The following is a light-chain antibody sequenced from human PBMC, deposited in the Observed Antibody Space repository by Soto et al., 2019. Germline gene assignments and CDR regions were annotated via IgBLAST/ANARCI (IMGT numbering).Light chain of an antibody. Sequence: QSVLTQPASVSGSPGQSITISCTGTSSDVGGYNYVSWYQQHPGKAPKLIIYGVSNRPSGVSNRFSGSKSGNTASLTISGLQAEDEADYYYSSYRSSSTLDYVFGTGTKVTVL. V-gene: IGLV2-14*01. CDR3: SSYRSSSTLDYV. CDR2: GVS. CDR1: SSDVGGYNY. J-gene: IGLJ1*01.